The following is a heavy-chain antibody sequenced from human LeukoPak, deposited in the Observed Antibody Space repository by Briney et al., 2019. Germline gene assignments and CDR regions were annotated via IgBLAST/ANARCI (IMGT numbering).Heavy chain of an antibody. CDR1: GGSISSYY. CDR3: ARGRYCSGGSCYTDL. Sequence: KPSETLSLTCTVSGGSISSYYWSWIRQPPGKGLEWIGYIYYSGSTNYNPSLKSRVTISVDTSKNQFSLKLSSVTAADTAVYYCARGRYCSGGSCYTDLWGRGTLVTVSS. D-gene: IGHD2-15*01. CDR2: IYYSGST. J-gene: IGHJ2*01. V-gene: IGHV4-59*01.